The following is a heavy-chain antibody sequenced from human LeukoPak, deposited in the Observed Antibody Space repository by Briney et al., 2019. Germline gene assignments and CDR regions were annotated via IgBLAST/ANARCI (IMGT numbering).Heavy chain of an antibody. CDR1: GFTFSSYA. CDR2: ISYDGSNK. CDR3: ARSGYSSGWYGGYYYYYGMDV. J-gene: IGHJ6*02. V-gene: IGHV3-30-3*01. Sequence: GGSLRLSCAASGFTFSSYAMDWVRQAPGKGLEWVAVISYDGSNKYYADSVKGRFTISRDNSKNTLYPQMNSLRAEDTAVYYCARSGYSSGWYGGYYYYYGMDVWGQGTTVTVSS. D-gene: IGHD6-19*01.